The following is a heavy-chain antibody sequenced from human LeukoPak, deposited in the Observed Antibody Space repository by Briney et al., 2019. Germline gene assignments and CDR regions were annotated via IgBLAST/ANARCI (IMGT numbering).Heavy chain of an antibody. CDR2: MNANSGTT. V-gene: IGHV1-8*01. CDR1: GYTFTSYE. J-gene: IGHJ6*03. Sequence: ASVKVSCKASGYTFTSYEIMWVRQATGQGLEWMGWMNANSGTTHCAQNFQGRVTMTRNTPTSTAYMELSRLRSEDTGVYYCARRAESPYYYYYYMDVWGKGTTVTVSS. CDR3: ARRAESPYYYYYYMDV.